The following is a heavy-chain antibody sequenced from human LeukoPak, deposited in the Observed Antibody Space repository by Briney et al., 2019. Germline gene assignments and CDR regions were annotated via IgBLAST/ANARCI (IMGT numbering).Heavy chain of an antibody. D-gene: IGHD3-22*01. V-gene: IGHV1-46*01. CDR2: INPSGGST. J-gene: IGHJ4*02. CDR3: ARGYYDSSGYYRRLGDYFDY. Sequence: ASVKVSCKAPGYTFTSYYMHWVRQAPGQGLEWMGIINPSGGSTSHAQKFQGRVTMTRDTSTSTVYMELSSLRSEDTAVYYCARGYYDSSGYYRRLGDYFDYWGQGTLVTVSS. CDR1: GYTFTSYY.